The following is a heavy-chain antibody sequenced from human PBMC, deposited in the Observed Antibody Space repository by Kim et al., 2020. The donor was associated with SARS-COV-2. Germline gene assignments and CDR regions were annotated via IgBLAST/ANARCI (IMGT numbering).Heavy chain of an antibody. J-gene: IGHJ6*02. V-gene: IGHV4-34*01. CDR2: INHSGST. Sequence: SETLSLTCAVYGGSFSGYYWSWIRQPPGKGLEWIGEINHSGSTNYNPSLKSRVTISVDTSKNQFSLKLSSVTAADTAVYYCARDRLWFGEFTLGYYYYGMDVWGQGTTVTVSS. CDR1: GGSFSGYY. CDR3: ARDRLWFGEFTLGYYYYGMDV. D-gene: IGHD3-10*01.